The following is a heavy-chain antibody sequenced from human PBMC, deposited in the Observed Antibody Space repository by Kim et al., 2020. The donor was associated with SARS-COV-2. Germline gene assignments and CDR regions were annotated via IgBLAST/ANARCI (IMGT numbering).Heavy chain of an antibody. D-gene: IGHD1-1*01. Sequence: GGSLRLSCAASGFILDRFPMSWVRQVPGKGLEWVSGINYNGDTTLYADSVKGRFTVSRDNAENSLFLQMDSLRGEDTAFYYCARGHGSIGHGVRGLFDYWGQGTLVTVSS. V-gene: IGHV3-20*04. J-gene: IGHJ4*02. CDR2: INYNGDTT. CDR3: ARGHGSIGHGVRGLFDY. CDR1: GFILDRFP.